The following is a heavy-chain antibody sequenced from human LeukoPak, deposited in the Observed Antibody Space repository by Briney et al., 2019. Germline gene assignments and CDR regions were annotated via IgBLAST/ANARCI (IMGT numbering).Heavy chain of an antibody. Sequence: GGSLRLSCAASGFTFSSYAMHWVRQAPGKGLEWVAVISYDGSNKYYADSVKGRFTISRDNSKNTLYLQMNSLRAEDTAVYYCARDLRLRWDAFDIWGQGTMVTVSS. CDR3: ARDLRLRWDAFDI. D-gene: IGHD4-23*01. J-gene: IGHJ3*02. CDR1: GFTFSSYA. V-gene: IGHV3-30*04. CDR2: ISYDGSNK.